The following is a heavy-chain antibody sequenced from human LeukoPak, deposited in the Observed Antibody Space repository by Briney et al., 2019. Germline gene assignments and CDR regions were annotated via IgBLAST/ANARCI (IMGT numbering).Heavy chain of an antibody. CDR1: GGSISSSSYY. Sequence: PSETLSLTCTVSGGSISSSSYYWGWIRQPPGKGLEWIGSIYYSGSTYYNPSLKSRVTISVDTSKNQFSLKLSSVTAADTAVYYCARVYIPAAGRPYFQHWGQGTLVTVSS. CDR3: ARVYIPAAGRPYFQH. J-gene: IGHJ1*01. V-gene: IGHV4-39*01. CDR2: IYYSGST. D-gene: IGHD6-13*01.